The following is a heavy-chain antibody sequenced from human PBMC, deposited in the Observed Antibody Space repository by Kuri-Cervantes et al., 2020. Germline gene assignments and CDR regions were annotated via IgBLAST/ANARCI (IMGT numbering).Heavy chain of an antibody. CDR1: GFTFDDYA. CDR2: ISWNSGSI. Sequence: SLKISCAASGFTFDDYAMHWVRQAPGKGLEWVSGISWNSGSIGYADSVKGRFTISRDNAKNSLYLQMNSLRAEDTAIYYCAKDGQWFGGSKANFDYWGQGTLVTVSS. V-gene: IGHV3-9*01. J-gene: IGHJ4*02. CDR3: AKDGQWFGGSKANFDY. D-gene: IGHD2-15*01.